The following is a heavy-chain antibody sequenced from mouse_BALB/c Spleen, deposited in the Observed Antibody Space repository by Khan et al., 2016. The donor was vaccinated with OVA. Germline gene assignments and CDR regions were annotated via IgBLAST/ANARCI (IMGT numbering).Heavy chain of an antibody. V-gene: IGHV5-9-3*01. J-gene: IGHJ3*01. CDR2: ISGSGSYT. CDR1: GFTFSSYA. CDR3: ARNEGDVSYGGLAY. Sequence: EVELVESGGGLVKPGGSLKLSCAASGFTFSSYAMSWVRQTPEKRLEWVATISGSGSYTYYPDNVKGRFTISRDNAENTLYLQMSSLRSEETAMYDCARNEGDVSYGGLAYWGQGTLVTVSS. D-gene: IGHD1-1*01.